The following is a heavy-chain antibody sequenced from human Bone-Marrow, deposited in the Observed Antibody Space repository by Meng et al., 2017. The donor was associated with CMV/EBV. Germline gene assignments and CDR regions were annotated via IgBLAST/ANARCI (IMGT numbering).Heavy chain of an antibody. V-gene: IGHV3-7*04. D-gene: IGHD2-2*01. CDR1: GFTLSNYW. J-gene: IGHJ6*02. Sequence: GESPKISCVCPGFTLSNYWMTWVRQAPGKGMEWVANINQDGSERYYVDSVKGRFTISRDDTEGSVYLQMTSLRADDTALYYCARAGDKYQMVPGVYYYSYGMDVWGQGTTVTVSS. CDR3: ARAGDKYQMVPGVYYYSYGMDV. CDR2: INQDGSER.